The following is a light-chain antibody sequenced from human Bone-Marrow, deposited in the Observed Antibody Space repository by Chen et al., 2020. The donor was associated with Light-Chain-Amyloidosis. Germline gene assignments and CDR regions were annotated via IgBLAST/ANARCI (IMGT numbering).Light chain of an antibody. V-gene: IGLV1-47*01. J-gene: IGLJ1*01. CDR3: SAWDGCLSGYV. Sequence: QSVLTQPPSASGTPGQRVTISCSGASSNIGINYVYWYQHVPGAAPNLLIHRNKQRPSGFPDRVSASKSGTSAFLAIGGLRSEDEADYYGSAWDGCLSGYVFGTGTKVIVL. CDR1: SSNIGINY. CDR2: RNK.